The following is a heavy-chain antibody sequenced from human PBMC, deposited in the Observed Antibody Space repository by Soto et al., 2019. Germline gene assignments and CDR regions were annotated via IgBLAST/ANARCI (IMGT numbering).Heavy chain of an antibody. J-gene: IGHJ4*02. CDR1: GFTFSDYA. CDR2: IRGRGGST. D-gene: IGHD6-19*01. Sequence: EVQLLESGGGLVQPGGSLRLSCAASGFTFSDYAMSWVRQAPGKGLEWVSAIRGRGGSTYHADSVKGRFTISRENSKNTLYMQLNSLRDEDTAVYYCAKEREVAGFDYWGQGTLVTVSS. V-gene: IGHV3-23*01. CDR3: AKEREVAGFDY.